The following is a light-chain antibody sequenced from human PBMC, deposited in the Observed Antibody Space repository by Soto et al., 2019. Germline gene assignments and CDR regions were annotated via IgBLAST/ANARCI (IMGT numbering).Light chain of an antibody. V-gene: IGKV3-15*01. CDR3: QQYHNWPPIT. CDR1: QSVSTK. J-gene: IGKJ5*01. Sequence: EILMTQSPATLSVSPGETATLSCRASQSVSTKLAWYQQKPGQAPRLLINDASTRATGVPARFSGWGSGTELTLTISSLQSEDFAVYYCQQYHNWPPITFGQGTRLEIK. CDR2: DAS.